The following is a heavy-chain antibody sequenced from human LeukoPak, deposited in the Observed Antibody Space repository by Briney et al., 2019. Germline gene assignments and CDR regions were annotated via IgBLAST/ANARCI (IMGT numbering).Heavy chain of an antibody. Sequence: PGGSLRLSCTASGFTLSSYNMHWVRQAPGKGLEWVAYINTRRSTIYYADSVKGRFSVSRDNAKSSLFLEMNSLRAEDTAVYYCAVMAVIIVDAVDIWGQGTMVTVSS. J-gene: IGHJ3*02. D-gene: IGHD5-24*01. CDR1: GFTLSSYN. CDR3: AVMAVIIVDAVDI. CDR2: INTRRSTI. V-gene: IGHV3-48*01.